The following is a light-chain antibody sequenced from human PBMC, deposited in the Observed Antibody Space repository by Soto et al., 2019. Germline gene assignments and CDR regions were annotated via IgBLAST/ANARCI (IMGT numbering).Light chain of an antibody. Sequence: VLTQSPGALSLSPGDGATLSCRASQTISTNYLAWFQQKPGQAPRLLIYGASRRATGIPDRFSGSGSGTDFTLTISRLEPEDVAVYYCQQYDSSPWTFGQGTKVEIK. CDR1: QTISTNY. J-gene: IGKJ1*01. CDR2: GAS. V-gene: IGKV3-20*01. CDR3: QQYDSSPWT.